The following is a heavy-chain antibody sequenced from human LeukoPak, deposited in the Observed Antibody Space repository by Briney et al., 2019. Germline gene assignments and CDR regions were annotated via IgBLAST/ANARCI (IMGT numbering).Heavy chain of an antibody. J-gene: IGHJ4*02. CDR1: GFSISSSSYY. CDR3: ARVGKGEWLIGPQDWAFDY. V-gene: IGHV4-39*01. CDR2: IDYSWST. Sequence: SETLSLTCTVSGFSISSSSYYWGWIRQPPGKGLEWIASIDYSWSTYYNPARKSRITISLDTSKNPFSLKLSSVTAADTALYYCARVGKGEWLIGPQDWAFDYWGQGLLVTVSS. D-gene: IGHD3-3*01.